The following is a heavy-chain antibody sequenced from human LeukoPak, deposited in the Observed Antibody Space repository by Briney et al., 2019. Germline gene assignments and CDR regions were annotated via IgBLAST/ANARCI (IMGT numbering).Heavy chain of an antibody. CDR1: SGSIGTDF. J-gene: IGHJ4*02. Sequence: SETLPLTCTVSSGSIGTDFWSWIRQPPGKGLEWIGFNSHSGDSNYNPSLKSRVTISVDSSKDQFSLKMTSVTAADTAVYYCARGGASSRYFDSWGQGTLVTVSS. V-gene: IGHV4-59*01. CDR2: NSHSGDS. D-gene: IGHD1-26*01. CDR3: ARGGASSRYFDS.